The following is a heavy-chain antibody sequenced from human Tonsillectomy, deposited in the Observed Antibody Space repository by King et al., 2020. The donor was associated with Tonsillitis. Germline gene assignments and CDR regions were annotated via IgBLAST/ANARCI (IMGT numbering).Heavy chain of an antibody. CDR1: GASISSSSYY. Sequence: QLQESGPGLVKPSETLSLTCTVSGASISSSSYYWGWIRQPPGKGLEWIGSIYYSGSTYYNPSLKSRVTISVDTSNNQFSLKLSSVTAADTAVYYFATLRGSSAFVFFWGQGTLVTVSS. CDR2: IYYSGST. CDR3: ATLRGSSAFVFF. V-gene: IGHV4-39*01. J-gene: IGHJ4*01. D-gene: IGHD2-2*01.